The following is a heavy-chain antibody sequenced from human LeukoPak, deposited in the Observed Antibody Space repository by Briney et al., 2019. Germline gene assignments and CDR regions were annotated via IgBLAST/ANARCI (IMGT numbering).Heavy chain of an antibody. D-gene: IGHD3-22*01. CDR2: IKQDGSEK. V-gene: IGHV3-7*01. CDR1: GFTFSSYW. Sequence: GGSLRLSCAASGFTFSSYWMSWVRQAPGKGLEWVANIKQDGSEKYYVDSVKGRFTISRDNAKNSLYLQMNSLRGEDTAVYYCARLYYYDSSGYYYLGYFDYWGQGTLVTVSS. J-gene: IGHJ4*02. CDR3: ARLYYYDSSGYYYLGYFDY.